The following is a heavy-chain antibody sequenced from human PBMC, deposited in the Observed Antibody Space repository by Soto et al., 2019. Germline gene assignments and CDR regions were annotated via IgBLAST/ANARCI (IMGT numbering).Heavy chain of an antibody. CDR2: IYYSGST. V-gene: IGHV4-59*01. D-gene: IGHD6-13*01. CDR1: GGSISSYY. J-gene: IGHJ4*02. Sequence: SETLSLTCTVSGGSISSYYWSWIRQPPGKGLEWIGYIYYSGSTNYNPSLKSRVTISVDTSKNQFSLKLSSVTAADTAVYYCARGEAGSFSSSWYMEFDYWGQGTLVTVSS. CDR3: ARGEAGSFSSSWYMEFDY.